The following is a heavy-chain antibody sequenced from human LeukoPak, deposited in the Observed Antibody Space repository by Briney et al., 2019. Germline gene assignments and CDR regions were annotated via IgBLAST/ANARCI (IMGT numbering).Heavy chain of an antibody. Sequence: SVKVSCKASGGTFSSYAISWVRQAPGQGLEWMGRIIPILGIANYAQKFQGRVTITADKSTSTAYMELSSLRSEDTAVYYCAREIVVVLAAIRRYFDYWGQGTLVTVSS. CDR3: AREIVVVLAAIRRYFDY. V-gene: IGHV1-69*04. D-gene: IGHD2-2*02. CDR2: IIPILGIA. J-gene: IGHJ4*02. CDR1: GGTFSSYA.